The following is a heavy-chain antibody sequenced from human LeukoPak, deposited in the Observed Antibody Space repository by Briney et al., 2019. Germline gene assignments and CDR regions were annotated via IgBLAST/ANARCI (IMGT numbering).Heavy chain of an antibody. CDR2: IYTSGST. V-gene: IGHV4-61*02. J-gene: IGHJ4*02. Sequence: SETLSLTCTVSGGSISSGSYYWSWIRQPAGKGLEWIGRIYTSGSTNYNPSLKSRVTISVDTSKNQFSLKLSSVTAADTAVYYCARQGCGGGSCYRTLDYWGQGTLVTVSS. CDR1: GGSISSGSYY. CDR3: ARQGCGGGSCYRTLDY. D-gene: IGHD2-15*01.